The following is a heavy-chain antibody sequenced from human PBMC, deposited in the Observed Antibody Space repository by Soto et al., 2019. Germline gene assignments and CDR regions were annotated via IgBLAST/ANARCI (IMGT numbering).Heavy chain of an antibody. CDR3: ARGRGWYAY. V-gene: IGHV1-3*01. CDR2: IDAGNGKT. D-gene: IGHD6-19*01. CDR1: GYIFNRYV. Sequence: QVQLVQSGAEVKKPGASVKVSCKASGYIFNRYVMHWVRQAPGQRPEWMGWIDAGNGKTKYSEKFQGRVTITRDTSASTAYMELTTLRSEDTAVYYCARGRGWYAYWGRGTQVIVSS. J-gene: IGHJ4*02.